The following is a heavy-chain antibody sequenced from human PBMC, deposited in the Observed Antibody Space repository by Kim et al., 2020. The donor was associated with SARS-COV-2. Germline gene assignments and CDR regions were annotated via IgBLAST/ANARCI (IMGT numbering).Heavy chain of an antibody. D-gene: IGHD3-16*01. CDR2: ISSSGSAV. CDR1: GFTFSSYE. V-gene: IGHV3-48*03. Sequence: GGSLRLSCTASGFTFSSYEFNWVRQAPGKGLEWLSYISSSGSAVYYADSVKGRFTMSRDNVRKLVYLQMNNVGAEDKAVYYCAANGGDFFDYWGQGTLVTVSS. J-gene: IGHJ4*02. CDR3: AANGGDFFDY.